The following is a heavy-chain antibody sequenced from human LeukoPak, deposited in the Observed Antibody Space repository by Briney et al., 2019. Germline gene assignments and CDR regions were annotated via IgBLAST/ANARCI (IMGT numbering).Heavy chain of an antibody. D-gene: IGHD3-22*01. Sequence: ASVKVSCKASGYTFTSYGTSWVRQAPGQGLEWMGWISAYNGNTNYAQKLQGRVTMTTDTSTSTAYMELRSLRSDDTAVYYCASGYDSSGYLPKNFDYWGQGTLVTVSS. V-gene: IGHV1-18*01. CDR1: GYTFTSYG. CDR3: ASGYDSSGYLPKNFDY. J-gene: IGHJ4*02. CDR2: ISAYNGNT.